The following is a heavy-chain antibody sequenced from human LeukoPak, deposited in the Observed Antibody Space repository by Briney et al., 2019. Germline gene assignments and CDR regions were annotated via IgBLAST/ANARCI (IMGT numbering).Heavy chain of an antibody. CDR3: ARAGTGTTSGHYYYYMDV. Sequence: PSETLSLTCAVYGGSFSGYYWSWIRQPPGKGLEWIGEINHSGSTNYNPSLKSRVTISVDTSKNQFSLKLSSVTAADTAVYYCARAGTGTTSGHYYYYMDVWGKGTTVTVSS. V-gene: IGHV4-34*01. J-gene: IGHJ6*03. CDR1: GGSFSGYY. CDR2: INHSGST. D-gene: IGHD1-7*01.